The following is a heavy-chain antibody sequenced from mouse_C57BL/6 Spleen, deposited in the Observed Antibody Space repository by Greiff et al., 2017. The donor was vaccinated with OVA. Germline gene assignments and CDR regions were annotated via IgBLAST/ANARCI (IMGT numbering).Heavy chain of an antibody. CDR1: GYTFTSYW. Sequence: QVQLQQPGAELVKPGASVKLSCKASGYTFTSYWMQWVKQRPGQGLEWIGEIDPSDSYTNYNQKFKGKATLTVDTSSSTAYMQLSSLTSEDSAVYYCARREGYNWYFDVWGTGTTVTVSS. CDR3: ARREGYNWYFDV. V-gene: IGHV1-50*01. J-gene: IGHJ1*03. D-gene: IGHD2-2*01. CDR2: IDPSDSYT.